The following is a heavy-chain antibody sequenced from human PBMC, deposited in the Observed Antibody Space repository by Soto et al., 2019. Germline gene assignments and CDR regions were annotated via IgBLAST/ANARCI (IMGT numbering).Heavy chain of an antibody. D-gene: IGHD3-3*01. CDR2: IIPIFGTA. V-gene: IGHV1-69*01. CDR3: ARDGRVWDYDFRYGMDV. J-gene: IGHJ6*02. CDR1: GGTFSSYA. Sequence: QVQLVQSGAEVKKPGSSVKVSCKASGGTFSSYAISCVRQAHGQGLEWTGGIIPIFGTANYAQKFQGRVTITADDSTSTAYMELSSLRSEDTAVYYCARDGRVWDYDFRYGMDVWGQGTTVTVSS.